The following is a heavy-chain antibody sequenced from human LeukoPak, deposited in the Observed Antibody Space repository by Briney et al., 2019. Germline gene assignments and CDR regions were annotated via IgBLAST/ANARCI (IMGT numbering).Heavy chain of an antibody. CDR3: ARRGNLWAR. CDR2: INHSGST. V-gene: IGHV4-34*01. Sequence: TSETLSLTCAVYGGSFSGYYWSWIRQPPGKGLEWIGEINHSGSTNYNPSLKSRVTISVDTSKNQFSLKLSSVTAADTAVYYCARRGNLWARCGQGTLVTVSS. CDR1: GGSFSGYY. D-gene: IGHD2/OR15-2a*01. J-gene: IGHJ4*02.